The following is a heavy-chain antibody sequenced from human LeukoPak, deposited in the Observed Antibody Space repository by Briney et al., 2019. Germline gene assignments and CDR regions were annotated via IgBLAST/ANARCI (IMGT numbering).Heavy chain of an antibody. V-gene: IGHV1-46*01. J-gene: IGHJ4*02. Sequence: ASVKVSCKASGYTFTSYYMHCVRQAPGQGLEWMGIINPSGGSTSYAQKFQGRVTMTRDTSTSTVYMELSSLRSEDTAVYYCARDASSQAMAIRSFDYWGQGTLVTVSS. CDR3: ARDASSQAMAIRSFDY. CDR2: INPSGGST. CDR1: GYTFTSYY. D-gene: IGHD3-3*02.